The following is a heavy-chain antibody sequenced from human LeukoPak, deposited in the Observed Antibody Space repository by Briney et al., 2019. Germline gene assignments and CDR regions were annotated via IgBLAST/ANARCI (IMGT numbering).Heavy chain of an antibody. J-gene: IGHJ4*02. D-gene: IGHD6-25*01. CDR2: ISGSGGST. V-gene: IGHV3-23*01. CDR3: AKVTRGYPAS. CDR1: GFTISSYA. Sequence: PGGSLRLSCAASGFTISSYAMSGVRQAPGKGLEWVSVISGSGGSTNYAGSVKGRFTISRDNSENTLYLQMNSLRAEDTAVYYCAKVTRGYPASWGQGTLVTVSS.